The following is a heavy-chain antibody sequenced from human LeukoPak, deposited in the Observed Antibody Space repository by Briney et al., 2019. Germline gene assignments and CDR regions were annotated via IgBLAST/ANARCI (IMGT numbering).Heavy chain of an antibody. CDR1: GGSIISSAYS. J-gene: IGHJ5*02. CDR2: IYYSGSA. Sequence: SETLSLTCTVSGGSIISSAYSWGWTRQPPGKGLEYIGNIYYSGSAYYNPSLKSRVTLSVDTSNNQFSLRLTSVTAADTAVYYCATLAGESWGQGTLVTVSS. CDR3: ATLAGES. V-gene: IGHV4-39*01. D-gene: IGHD1-26*01.